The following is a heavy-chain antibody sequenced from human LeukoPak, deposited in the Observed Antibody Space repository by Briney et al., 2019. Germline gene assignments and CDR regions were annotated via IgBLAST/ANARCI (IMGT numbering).Heavy chain of an antibody. CDR1: GGSISSRSYY. Sequence: LETLSLTCTVSGGSISSRSYYWGWIRQPPGKGLEWIGSIYYSGTTYYTPSLRSGVTISVDTSKNQFSLKRSSVTAADTAVYYCARRREYSDGGGYFDYWGQGALVTVSS. V-gene: IGHV4-39*01. D-gene: IGHD5-18*01. CDR2: IYYSGTT. J-gene: IGHJ4*02. CDR3: ARRREYSDGGGYFDY.